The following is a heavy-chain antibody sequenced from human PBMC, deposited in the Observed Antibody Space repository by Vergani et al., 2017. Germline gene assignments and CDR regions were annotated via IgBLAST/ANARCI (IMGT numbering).Heavy chain of an antibody. Sequence: EVQLVESGGGLVKPGGSLRLSCAASGFSFSNAWMSWVRQAPGKGLEWVGRIKSKTDGGTTDYAAPVKGRFTISRDDSKNTLYLQMNSLKTEDTAVYYCARDRQLGYMDVWGKGTAVTVFS. CDR2: IKSKTDGGTT. D-gene: IGHD6-6*01. V-gene: IGHV3-15*01. J-gene: IGHJ6*04. CDR1: GFSFSNAW. CDR3: ARDRQLGYMDV.